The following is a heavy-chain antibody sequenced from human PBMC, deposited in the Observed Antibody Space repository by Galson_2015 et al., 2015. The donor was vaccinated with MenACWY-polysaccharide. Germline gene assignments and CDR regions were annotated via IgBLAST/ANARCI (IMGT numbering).Heavy chain of an antibody. Sequence: SMRLSCAASGFTFSNYWMSWVRQAPGKGLEWVANIKQDGSAEYYVDSVRGRFTISRDNAKNSVYLQMSSLRAEDTAVYYCARDNWGDYWGQGTLVTVSS. CDR2: IKQDGSAE. CDR1: GFTFSNYW. J-gene: IGHJ4*02. CDR3: ARDNWGDY. V-gene: IGHV3-7*01. D-gene: IGHD7-27*01.